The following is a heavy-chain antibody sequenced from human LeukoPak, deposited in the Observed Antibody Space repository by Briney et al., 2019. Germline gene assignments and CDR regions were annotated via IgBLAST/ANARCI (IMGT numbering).Heavy chain of an antibody. D-gene: IGHD3-22*01. V-gene: IGHV1-18*01. CDR1: GYTFTSYG. Sequence: ASVKVSCKASGYTFTSYGISWVRLAPGQGLEWMGWISAYNGNTNYAQKLQGRVTMTTDTSTSTAYMELRSLRSDDTAVYYCARDGYYYDSSGYLGTRWFDPWGQGTLVTVSS. CDR2: ISAYNGNT. CDR3: ARDGYYYDSSGYLGTRWFDP. J-gene: IGHJ5*02.